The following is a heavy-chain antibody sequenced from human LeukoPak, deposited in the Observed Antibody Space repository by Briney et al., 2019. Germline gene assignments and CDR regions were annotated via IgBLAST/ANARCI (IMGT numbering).Heavy chain of an antibody. D-gene: IGHD3-9*01. CDR3: AKGWSALVLNFDY. Sequence: EGSLRLSCAASRFTFSSYAMSWVRQAPGKGLEWVSAISGSGGSTYYADSVKGRFTISRDNSKNTLYLQMNSLRAEDTAVYYCAKGWSALVLNFDYWGQGTLATVSS. J-gene: IGHJ4*02. CDR2: ISGSGGST. V-gene: IGHV3-23*01. CDR1: RFTFSSYA.